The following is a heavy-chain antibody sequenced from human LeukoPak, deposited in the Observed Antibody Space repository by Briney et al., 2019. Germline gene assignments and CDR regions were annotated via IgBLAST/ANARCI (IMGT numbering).Heavy chain of an antibody. V-gene: IGHV1-69*06. J-gene: IGHJ6*03. CDR2: IIPIFGTA. CDR3: ARRANSYYYYYMDV. D-gene: IGHD1-7*01. CDR1: GGTFSSYA. Sequence: GASVKVSCKASGGTFSSYAISWVRQAPGQGLEWMGGIIPIFGTANYAQKFQGRVTITADKSTSTAYMELSSLRSEDTAVYYCARRANSYYYYYMDVWGKGTTVTGSS.